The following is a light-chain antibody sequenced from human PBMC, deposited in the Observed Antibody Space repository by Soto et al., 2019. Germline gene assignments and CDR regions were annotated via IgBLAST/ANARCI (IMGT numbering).Light chain of an antibody. CDR3: QTWGTGIRVV. J-gene: IGLJ2*01. CDR2: VNSDGSH. V-gene: IGLV4-69*01. Sequence: QLVLTQSPSASASLGASVKLTCTLSSGHSSYAIAWHQQQPEKGPRYLMKVNSDGSHIKGDGIPDRLSGSSSGAERYLTISSLQSEDEADYYCQTWGTGIRVVFGGGTQLTVL. CDR1: SGHSSYA.